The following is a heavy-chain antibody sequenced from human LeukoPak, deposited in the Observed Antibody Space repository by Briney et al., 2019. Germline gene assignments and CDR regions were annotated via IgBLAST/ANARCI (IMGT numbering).Heavy chain of an antibody. V-gene: IGHV3-11*06. CDR3: ARARPTEGPYGMDV. CDR1: GFTFSDYY. Sequence: GGSLRLSCAASGFTFSDYYMSWVRQAPGKGLEWGSYISSSSSYTNYADSVKGRFTISRDNAKNSLYLQMNSLRAEDTAVYYCARARPTEGPYGMDVWGKGTTVTVSS. D-gene: IGHD1-14*01. J-gene: IGHJ6*04. CDR2: ISSSSSYT.